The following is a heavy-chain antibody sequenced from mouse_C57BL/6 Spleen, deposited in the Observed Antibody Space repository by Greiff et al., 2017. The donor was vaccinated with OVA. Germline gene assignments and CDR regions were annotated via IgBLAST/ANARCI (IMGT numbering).Heavy chain of an antibody. CDR2: IYPRSGNT. CDR1: GYTFTSYG. J-gene: IGHJ3*01. CDR3: ARGDSNYFLSWFAY. V-gene: IGHV1-81*01. D-gene: IGHD2-5*01. Sequence: VMLVESGAELARPGASVKLSCKASGYTFTSYGISWVKQRTGQGLEWIGEIYPRSGNTYYNEKFKGKATLTADKSSSTAYMELRSLTSEDSAVYFCARGDSNYFLSWFAYWGQGTLVTVSA.